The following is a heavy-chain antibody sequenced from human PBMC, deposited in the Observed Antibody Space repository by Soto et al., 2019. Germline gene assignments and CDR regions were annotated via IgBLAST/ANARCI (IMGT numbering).Heavy chain of an antibody. V-gene: IGHV4-61*01. J-gene: IGHJ3*02. CDR2: IYSSGST. Sequence: QVQLQESGPGLVKPSETLSLSCSVSGGSVNSVNYYWSWIRQPPGKGLEWIGYIYSSGSTNYNPALKRRVTIDVDTSKNQRSLRLNSVTTADTAVYYCATSPRSAFDIWGQGTMVTVSS. CDR1: GGSVNSVNYY. CDR3: ATSPRSAFDI.